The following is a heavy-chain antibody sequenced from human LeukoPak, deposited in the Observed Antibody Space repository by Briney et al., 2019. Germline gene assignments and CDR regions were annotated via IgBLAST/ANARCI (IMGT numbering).Heavy chain of an antibody. CDR2: IYYSGST. J-gene: IGHJ5*02. Sequence: SETLSLTCTVSGGSISSSSYYWGWIRQPPGKGLEWIGSIYYSGSTYYNPSLKSRVTISVDTSKNQFSLKLSSVTAADTAVYYCASGGDYAGFDPWGQGTLVTVSS. V-gene: IGHV4-39*07. CDR1: GGSISSSSYY. CDR3: ASGGDYAGFDP. D-gene: IGHD4-17*01.